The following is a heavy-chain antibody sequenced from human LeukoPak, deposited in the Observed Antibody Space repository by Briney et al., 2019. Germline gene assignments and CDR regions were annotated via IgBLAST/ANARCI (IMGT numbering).Heavy chain of an antibody. D-gene: IGHD5-18*01. CDR2: ISGSDGST. Sequence: PGGSLRLSCAASGFTFSSYAMSWVRQAPGKGLEWVSVISGSDGSTYYADSVKGRLTISRDNSKNTLYLQMNSLKTGDTAVYYCTTNSYGPDYWGQGTLVTVSS. J-gene: IGHJ4*02. CDR1: GFTFSSYA. V-gene: IGHV3-23*01. CDR3: TTNSYGPDY.